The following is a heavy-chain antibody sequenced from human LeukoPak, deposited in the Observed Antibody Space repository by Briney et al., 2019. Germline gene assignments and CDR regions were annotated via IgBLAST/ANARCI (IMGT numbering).Heavy chain of an antibody. Sequence: GGSLRLSCPASGFTFSSYAMSWVRQAPGKGLEWVSAISGSGGSKYYADSVKGRSTLSRDNSKNTLYLQMNSLRAEDTAVYYCAKEVAAAGTNWFDPWGQGTLVTVSS. CDR3: AKEVAAAGTNWFDP. D-gene: IGHD6-13*01. CDR1: GFTFSSYA. CDR2: ISGSGGSK. J-gene: IGHJ5*02. V-gene: IGHV3-23*01.